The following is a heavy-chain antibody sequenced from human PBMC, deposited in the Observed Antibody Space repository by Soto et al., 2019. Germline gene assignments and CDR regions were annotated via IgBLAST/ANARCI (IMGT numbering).Heavy chain of an antibody. J-gene: IGHJ4*02. D-gene: IGHD3-22*01. V-gene: IGHV1-46*01. CDR3: ARAYYYDSSGYSHSLPSH. CDR1: GYTFTSNY. Sequence: ASVKVSCKASGYTFTSNYMHWVRQAPGQGLEWMGIINPSGGSTSYAQKFQGRVTMTRDTSTSTVYMELSSLRSEDTAVYYCARAYYYDSSGYSHSLPSHWGQGTLVTVSS. CDR2: INPSGGST.